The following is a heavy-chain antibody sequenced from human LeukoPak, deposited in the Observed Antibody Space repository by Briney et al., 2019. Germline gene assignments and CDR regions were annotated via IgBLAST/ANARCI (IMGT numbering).Heavy chain of an antibody. J-gene: IGHJ4*02. CDR1: GYSFTNYW. CDR2: IYPGDSDI. Sequence: GESLKISCKGSGYSFTNYWIAWVRQMPGKGLEWMGIIYPGDSDIRYSPSFQGQATISADNSISTAYLQWSSLKASATAMYYCARTHTYRSDYWGQGTLVTVSS. V-gene: IGHV5-51*01. D-gene: IGHD2-21*01. CDR3: ARTHTYRSDY.